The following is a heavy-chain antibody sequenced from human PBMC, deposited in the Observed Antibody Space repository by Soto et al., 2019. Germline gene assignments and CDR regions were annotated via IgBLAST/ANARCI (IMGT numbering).Heavy chain of an antibody. J-gene: IGHJ3*02. D-gene: IGHD6-19*01. CDR2: ISWNSGSI. CDR1: VFTFDDYA. Sequence: SLGLACAAPVFTFDDYAMHWVRQATGNGLEWVSGISWNSGSIGYADSVKGRFTISRDNAKNSLYLQMNSLRDEDTALYYCATDTVAGRRGAFDIWGQGTMVTVSS. CDR3: ATDTVAGRRGAFDI. V-gene: IGHV3-9*01.